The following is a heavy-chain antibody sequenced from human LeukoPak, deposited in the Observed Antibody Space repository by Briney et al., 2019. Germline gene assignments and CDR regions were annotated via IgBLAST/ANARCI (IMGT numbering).Heavy chain of an antibody. D-gene: IGHD3-10*01. CDR1: GYSFTSYW. CDR2: IYPGDSDT. J-gene: IGHJ4*02. V-gene: IGHV5-51*01. Sequence: GESLKISCKGSGYSFTSYWIGWVRQMPGKGLEWMGIIYPGDSDTRYSPSFQGQVTISADTSISTAYLQWSSLKASDTAMYYCARSQRSYYGSGSYYHDFDYWGQGTLVTVSS. CDR3: ARSQRSYYGSGSYYHDFDY.